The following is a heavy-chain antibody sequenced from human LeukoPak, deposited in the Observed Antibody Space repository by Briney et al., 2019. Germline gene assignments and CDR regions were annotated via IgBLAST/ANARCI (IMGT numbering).Heavy chain of an antibody. CDR1: GFTFSSSE. V-gene: IGHV3-48*03. Sequence: PGGSLRLSCAASGFTFSSSEMHWVRQAPGKGLEWLSYISTSGGTIYSADSVRGRFTISRDNAKNSLYLQLNTLRVEDTAVYYCARDQGSSGYDLAFDYWGQGTLVTVSS. CDR2: ISTSGGTI. D-gene: IGHD5-12*01. J-gene: IGHJ4*02. CDR3: ARDQGSSGYDLAFDY.